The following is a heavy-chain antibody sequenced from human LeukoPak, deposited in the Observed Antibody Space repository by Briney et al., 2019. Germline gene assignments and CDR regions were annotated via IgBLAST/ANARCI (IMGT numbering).Heavy chain of an antibody. Sequence: GGSLRLSCAASGFTFSSYAMHWVRQAPGKGLEWVAVISYDGSNKYYADSVKGRFTISRDNSKNALYLQMNSLRAEDTAVYYCARVGGGWGDAFDIWGQGTMVTVSS. J-gene: IGHJ3*02. CDR3: ARVGGGWGDAFDI. D-gene: IGHD3-16*01. CDR1: GFTFSSYA. V-gene: IGHV3-30-3*01. CDR2: ISYDGSNK.